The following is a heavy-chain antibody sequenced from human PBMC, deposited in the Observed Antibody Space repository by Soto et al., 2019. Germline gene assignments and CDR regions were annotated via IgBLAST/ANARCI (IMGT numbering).Heavy chain of an antibody. J-gene: IGHJ4*02. CDR1: GGSISSYY. V-gene: IGHV4-59*01. CDR2: IYYSGST. CDR3: ARDKDLGYFDY. Sequence: SETLSLTCTVSGGSISSYYWSWIRQPPGKGLEWIGYIYYSGSTNYNPSLKSRVTISVDTSKNQFSLKLSSVTAADTAVYYCARDKDLGYFDYWSQGTLVTVSS. D-gene: IGHD3-16*01.